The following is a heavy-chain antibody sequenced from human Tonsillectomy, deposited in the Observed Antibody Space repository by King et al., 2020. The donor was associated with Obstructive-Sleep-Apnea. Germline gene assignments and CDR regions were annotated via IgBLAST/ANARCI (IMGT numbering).Heavy chain of an antibody. D-gene: IGHD3-16*01. V-gene: IGHV3-53*04. J-gene: IGHJ3*02. CDR2: IYSGGST. Sequence: VQLVESGGGLVQPGGSLRLSCAASGFTVSSNYMSWVRQAPGQGLEWVSVIYSGGSTYYADSVKGRFTISRHNSKNTLYLQMNSLRAEDTAVYYCARALSSRVDMIDAFDIWGQGTMVTVSS. CDR1: GFTVSSNY. CDR3: ARALSSRVDMIDAFDI.